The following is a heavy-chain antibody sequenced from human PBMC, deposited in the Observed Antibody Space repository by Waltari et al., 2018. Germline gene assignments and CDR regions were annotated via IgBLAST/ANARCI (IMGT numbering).Heavy chain of an antibody. J-gene: IGHJ4*02. V-gene: IGHV3-23*01. CDR2: ISGSGGST. D-gene: IGHD2-21*02. CDR3: AKDQGDWYYFDY. CDR1: GFTFRSYA. Sequence: EVQLLESGGGLVQPGGSLRLSCAASGFTFRSYALRWVRQAPGKGLEWVSAISGSGGSTYYADSVKGRFTISRDNSKNTLYLQMNSLRAEDTAVYYCAKDQGDWYYFDYWGQGTLVTVSS.